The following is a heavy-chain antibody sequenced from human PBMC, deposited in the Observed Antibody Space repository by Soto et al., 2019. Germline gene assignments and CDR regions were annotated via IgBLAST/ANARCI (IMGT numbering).Heavy chain of an antibody. V-gene: IGHV4-39*01. CDR1: GGSISSRDSY. Sequence: PSETLSLTCPVSGGSISSRDSYWVLFRQTPGKVLDWIGSFHYSGSTYYNPSLKSRVTISVDTSKNQSSLRLSSVTAADTGVYYCVRYDRITMKTYSPEDFHIWGQGTMVTVSS. J-gene: IGHJ3*02. D-gene: IGHD3-22*01. CDR2: FHYSGST. CDR3: VRYDRITMKTYSPEDFHI.